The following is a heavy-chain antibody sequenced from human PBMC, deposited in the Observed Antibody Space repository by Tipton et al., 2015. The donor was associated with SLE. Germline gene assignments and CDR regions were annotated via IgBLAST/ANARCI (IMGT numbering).Heavy chain of an antibody. V-gene: IGHV1-2*02. D-gene: IGHD7-27*01. J-gene: IGHJ5*02. CDR2: IYAKNGDT. CDR1: GYRFSDYY. CDR3: ARDLGMHWFDP. Sequence: QVQLVQSGAEVKRPGASVRVSCKASGYRFSDYYMHWVRQAPGQGLEWMGWIYAKNGDTKYAQDLQGRVTMTRGTSISTAYMELTRLTSDDTAVYHCARDLGMHWFDPWGQGTLVTVSS.